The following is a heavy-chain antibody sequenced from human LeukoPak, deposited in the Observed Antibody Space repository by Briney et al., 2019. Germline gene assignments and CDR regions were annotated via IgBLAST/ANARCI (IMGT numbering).Heavy chain of an antibody. J-gene: IGHJ5*02. CDR3: ARGGRVCSSTSCSDWFDP. CDR2: IYHSGST. CDR1: GGSISSGGYY. V-gene: IGHV4-30-2*01. D-gene: IGHD2-2*01. Sequence: KSSQTLSLTCTVSGGSISSGGYYWSWIRQPPGKGLEWIGYIYHSGSTYYNPSLKSRVTISVDRSKNQFSLKLSSVTAADTAVYYCARGGRVCSSTSCSDWFDPWGQGTLVTVSS.